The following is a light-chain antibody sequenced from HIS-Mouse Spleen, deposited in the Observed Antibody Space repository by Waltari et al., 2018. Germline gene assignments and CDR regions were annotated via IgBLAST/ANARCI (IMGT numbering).Light chain of an antibody. CDR3: NSRDSSGNHVV. J-gene: IGLJ2*01. CDR1: SLRSYY. CDR2: GKN. Sequence: SSELTQDPAVSVALGQTVRLTCQGDSLRSYYASRYQQKPGQAPVIVIYGKNNRPSGIPDRFSGSSSGNTASLTITGAQAEDEADYYCNSRDSSGNHVVFGGGTKLTVL. V-gene: IGLV3-19*01.